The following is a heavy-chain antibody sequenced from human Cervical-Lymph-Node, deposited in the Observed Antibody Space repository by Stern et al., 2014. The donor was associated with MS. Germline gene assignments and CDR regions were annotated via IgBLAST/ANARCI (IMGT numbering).Heavy chain of an antibody. D-gene: IGHD6-13*01. V-gene: IGHV1-69*01. J-gene: IGHJ4*02. CDR2: LTPMFGTS. CDR3: ARDQGGIADS. CDR1: GGSFSMDS. Sequence: VQLVASGAEVKKPGSSVQVSCKASGGSFSMDSISWVRQAPGQGLEWMGGLTPMFGTSNYAQKFQGRVTTTADVSTSTAYMELTSLRSEDTAVYFCARDQGGIADSWGQGTLVIVSS.